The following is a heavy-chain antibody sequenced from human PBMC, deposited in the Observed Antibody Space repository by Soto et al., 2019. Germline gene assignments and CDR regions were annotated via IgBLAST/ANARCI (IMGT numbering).Heavy chain of an antibody. Sequence: EVQLVESGGGLVQPGGSLRLSCLASGSTFSSYSMNWVRQAPGKGLEWVSYISSSSNIHYADSVKGRFTISRDNAKNSLYLQMNSLRDEDTAVYYCARNGGVAGTGYWGQGTLVTVSS. D-gene: IGHD6-19*01. CDR3: ARNGGVAGTGY. CDR1: GSTFSSYS. CDR2: ISSSSNI. J-gene: IGHJ4*02. V-gene: IGHV3-48*02.